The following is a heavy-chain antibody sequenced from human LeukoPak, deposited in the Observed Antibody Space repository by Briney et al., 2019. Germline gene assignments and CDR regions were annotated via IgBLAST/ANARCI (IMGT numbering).Heavy chain of an antibody. V-gene: IGHV1-46*01. CDR2: INPFGGSA. J-gene: IGHJ2*01. Sequence: VASVKVSCKASGYTFTNYGFSWVRQAPGQGLEWMGIINPFGGSATYAQNFQGRVTMTRDTSSSTVSMDLGSLKSEDTAMYYCARATGGYGDYGWHFDLWGRGTLVTVSS. D-gene: IGHD4-17*01. CDR3: ARATGGYGDYGWHFDL. CDR1: GYTFTNYG.